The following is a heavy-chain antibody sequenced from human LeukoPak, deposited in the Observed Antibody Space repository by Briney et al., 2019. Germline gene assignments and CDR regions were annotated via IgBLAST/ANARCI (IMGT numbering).Heavy chain of an antibody. CDR1: GFTFSSYA. Sequence: AGGSLSFSCAASGFTFSSYALRWARQAPGKGREWVTAISGSGGNTDYTYSVKGGFTITRDNSKNTLYLQMISLRAEDTAVYYCAKDLSPVSYYYDSSGYRHDAFDIWGQGTMVTVSS. CDR2: ISGSGGNT. D-gene: IGHD3-22*01. CDR3: AKDLSPVSYYYDSSGYRHDAFDI. J-gene: IGHJ3*02. V-gene: IGHV3-23*01.